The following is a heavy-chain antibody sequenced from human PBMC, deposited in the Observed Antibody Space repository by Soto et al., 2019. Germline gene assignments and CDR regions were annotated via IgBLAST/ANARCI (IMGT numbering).Heavy chain of an antibody. CDR2: IHHSGAF. D-gene: IGHD2-21*02. J-gene: IGHJ6*02. CDR3: AREDDGGDSLDV. Sequence: QVQLLESGPGLVKPSQTLSLTCTVSGGSINSDSYHWTWIRQSPGKGLEWIGYIHHSGAFLYNPSFKSRLTISVDTSKHQFSLHLSSVTDADTAVYFCAREDDGGDSLDVWGQGTTVTVSS. V-gene: IGHV4-30-4*08. CDR1: GGSINSDSYH.